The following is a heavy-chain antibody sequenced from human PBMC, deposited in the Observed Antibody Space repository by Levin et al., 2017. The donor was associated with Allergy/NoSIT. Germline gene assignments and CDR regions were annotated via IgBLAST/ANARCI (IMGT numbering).Heavy chain of an antibody. Sequence: AASVKVSCKASGYTFTSYDINWVRQATGQGLEWMGWMNPNSGNTGYAQKFQGRVTMTRNTSISTAYMELSSLRSEDTAVYYCARVLYDYIWGSYRQYYFDYWGQGTLVTVSS. D-gene: IGHD3-16*02. J-gene: IGHJ4*02. CDR3: ARVLYDYIWGSYRQYYFDY. CDR2: MNPNSGNT. CDR1: GYTFTSYD. V-gene: IGHV1-8*01.